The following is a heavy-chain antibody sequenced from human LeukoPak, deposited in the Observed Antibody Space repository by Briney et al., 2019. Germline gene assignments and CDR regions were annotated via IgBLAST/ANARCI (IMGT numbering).Heavy chain of an antibody. CDR2: ISADGGST. CDR1: GLNSDDSA. V-gene: IGHV3-43*02. Sequence: GGSLRLSCVASGLNSDDSAMHWVREAPGKGLEWVSLISADGGSTFSADSVKGQFSISRDNSKNSLYLQMNSLRSEDTAMYYCAKESGKFDYWGQGTLVAVSS. J-gene: IGHJ4*02. CDR3: AKESGKFDY.